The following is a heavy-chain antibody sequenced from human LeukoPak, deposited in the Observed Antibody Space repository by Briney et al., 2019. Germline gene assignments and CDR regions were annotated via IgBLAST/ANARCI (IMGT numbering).Heavy chain of an antibody. CDR2: ISSSSSYI. CDR3: ARDPSDCGGDCYHFDY. J-gene: IGHJ4*02. D-gene: IGHD2-21*02. Sequence: PGGSLRLSCAASGFTFSSYSMNWVRQAPGKGLEWVSSISSSSSYIYYADSVKGRFTISRDNAKNSLYLQMNSLRAEDTAVYYCARDPSDCGGDCYHFDYWGQGTLVTVSS. V-gene: IGHV3-21*01. CDR1: GFTFSSYS.